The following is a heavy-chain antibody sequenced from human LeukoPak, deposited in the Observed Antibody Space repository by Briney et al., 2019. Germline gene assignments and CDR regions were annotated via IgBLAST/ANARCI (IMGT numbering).Heavy chain of an antibody. CDR1: GSTFSSYA. J-gene: IGHJ4*02. D-gene: IGHD5-24*01. CDR2: ISYDGSNK. Sequence: GGSLRLSCAASGSTFSSYAMHWVRQAPGKGLEWVAVISYDGSNKYYADSVKGRFTISRDNSKNTLYLQMNSLRAEDTAVYYCARETPRRGETRDGYRWGQGTLVTVSS. V-gene: IGHV3-30-3*01. CDR3: ARETPRRGETRDGYR.